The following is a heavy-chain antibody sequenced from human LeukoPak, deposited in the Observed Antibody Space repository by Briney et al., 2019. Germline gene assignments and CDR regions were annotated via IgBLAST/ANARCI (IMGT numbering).Heavy chain of an antibody. CDR1: GGSISGYY. J-gene: IGHJ4*02. D-gene: IGHD2-15*01. Sequence: SETLPLTCTVSGGSISGYYWSWIRQPPGKGLEYIGHIYYSGSTNYNPSLESRVTILVDTSKNQFSLRLSSVTAVDTALYYCAGRGYSSGGSCYSFDYWGQGTLVTVSS. CDR2: IYYSGST. CDR3: AGRGYSSGGSCYSFDY. V-gene: IGHV4-59*08.